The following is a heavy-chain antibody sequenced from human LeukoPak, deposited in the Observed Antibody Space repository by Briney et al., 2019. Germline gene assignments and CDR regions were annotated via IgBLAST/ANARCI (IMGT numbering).Heavy chain of an antibody. J-gene: IGHJ3*02. CDR2: IKEDGSDK. D-gene: IGHD3-10*01. CDR3: TRGSSNACDI. CDR1: GFTFSNYW. V-gene: IGHV3-7*05. Sequence: PGGSLRLSCTASGFTFSNYWMNCVRQAPGKGLQWVGNIKEDGSDKYYVDSVKGRFTISRDNAENSLYLQMNSLRAEDTAVYYCTRGSSNACDIWGQGTMVAVSS.